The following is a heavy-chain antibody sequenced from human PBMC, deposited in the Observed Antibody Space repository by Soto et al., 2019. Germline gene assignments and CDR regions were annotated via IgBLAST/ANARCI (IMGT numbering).Heavy chain of an antibody. Sequence: SETLSLTXTVSGGSISSYYWSWIRQPPGKGLEWIGYIYYSGSTNYNPSLKSRVTISVDTSKNQFSLKLSSVTAADTAVYYCARAGIAAAWYYGSVYYGMDVWGQGTTVTVSS. CDR3: ARAGIAAAWYYGSVYYGMDV. D-gene: IGHD6-13*01. CDR2: IYYSGST. J-gene: IGHJ6*02. V-gene: IGHV4-59*01. CDR1: GGSISSYY.